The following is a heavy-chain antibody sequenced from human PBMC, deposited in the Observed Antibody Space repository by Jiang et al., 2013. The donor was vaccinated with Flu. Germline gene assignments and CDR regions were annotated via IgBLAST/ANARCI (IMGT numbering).Heavy chain of an antibody. V-gene: IGHV1-69*04. CDR2: IIPILGIA. CDR3: ARDLNGYNGIGGY. D-gene: IGHD5-24*01. CDR1: GGTFSSYT. Sequence: SGAEVKKPGASVKVSCKASGGTFSSYTISWVRQAPGQGLEWMGRIIPILGIANYAQKFQGRVTITADKSTSTAYMELSSLRSEDTAVYYCARDLNGYNGIGGYWGQGTLVTVSS. J-gene: IGHJ4*02.